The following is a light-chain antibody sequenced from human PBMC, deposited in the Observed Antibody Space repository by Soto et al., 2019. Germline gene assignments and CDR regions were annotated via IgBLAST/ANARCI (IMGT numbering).Light chain of an antibody. CDR3: QQYDTYPFS. CDR1: QTISSW. V-gene: IGKV1-5*01. Sequence: DIQMTQSPSTLSASVGDRVAITCRASQTISSWLAWYQQKPGKAPKLLIYDASNLERGVPSRFSGIRSGTEFTLTISSRQPDDFATYYCQQYDTYPFSFGQGTKLEIK. J-gene: IGKJ2*03. CDR2: DAS.